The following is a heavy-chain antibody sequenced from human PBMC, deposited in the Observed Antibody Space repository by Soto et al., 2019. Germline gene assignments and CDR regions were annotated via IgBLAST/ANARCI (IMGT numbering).Heavy chain of an antibody. CDR2: IYPGDSDT. CDR1: GYRFSSFW. V-gene: IGHV5-51*01. CDR3: ARHGVGDILTGQPDY. D-gene: IGHD3-9*01. Sequence: GESLKISCKISGYRFSSFWIGWVRQMPGKGLEWMGIIYPGDSDTRYSPSFQGQVTISADKSISTAYLQWSSLKASDTAMYYCARHGVGDILTGQPDYWGQGTLVTVSS. J-gene: IGHJ4*02.